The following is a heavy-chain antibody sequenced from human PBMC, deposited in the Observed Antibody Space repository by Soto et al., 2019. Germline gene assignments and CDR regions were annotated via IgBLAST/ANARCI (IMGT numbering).Heavy chain of an antibody. D-gene: IGHD2-2*01. Sequence: SETLSLTCAVSGGSISSGGYSWSWIRQPPGKGLEWIGYIYHSGSTYYNPSLKSRVTISVDRSKNQFSLKLSSVTAADTAVYYCAGTRRDMPWFDPWGQGTLVTVS. CDR3: AGTRRDMPWFDP. V-gene: IGHV4-30-2*01. CDR1: GGSISSGGYS. CDR2: IYHSGST. J-gene: IGHJ5*02.